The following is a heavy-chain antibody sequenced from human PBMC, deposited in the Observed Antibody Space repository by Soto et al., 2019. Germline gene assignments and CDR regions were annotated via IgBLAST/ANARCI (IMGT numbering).Heavy chain of an antibody. CDR3: AKGRGTIVVTDAYDI. J-gene: IGHJ3*02. V-gene: IGHV3-9*01. CDR1: GFSFDDYT. Sequence: SLRLSCVVSGFSFDDYTMHWVRQAPGKGPEWVASLSWNSGFSGYADSVKGRFTISRDNAQSSVHLQMNNLRTEDTALYYCAKGRGTIVVTDAYDIWGQGTMVTVSS. CDR2: LSWNSGFS. D-gene: IGHD3-22*01.